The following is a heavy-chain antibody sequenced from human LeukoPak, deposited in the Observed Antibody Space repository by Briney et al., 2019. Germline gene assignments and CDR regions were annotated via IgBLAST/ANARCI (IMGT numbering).Heavy chain of an antibody. CDR3: ARGRFLDAFDI. V-gene: IGHV4-59*02. J-gene: IGHJ3*02. Sequence: SETLSLTCTVSGGSVSPYYWSWIRQPPGKGLEWIGYIYYSGSTDYNPSLKSRVTISVDTSKNQFSLKLSSVTAADTAVYYCARGRFLDAFDIWGQGTMVTVSS. D-gene: IGHD3-3*01. CDR1: GGSVSPYY. CDR2: IYYSGST.